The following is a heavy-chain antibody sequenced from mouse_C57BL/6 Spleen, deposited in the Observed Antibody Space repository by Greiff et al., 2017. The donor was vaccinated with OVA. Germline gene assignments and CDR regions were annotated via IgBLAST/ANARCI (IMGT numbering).Heavy chain of an antibody. CDR3: ARWGYGRVDY. D-gene: IGHD1-1*01. CDR1: GYTFTSYW. Sequence: VQLQQPGAELVMPGASVKLSCKASGYTFTSYWMHWVKQRPGQGLEWIGEIDPSDSYTNYNQKFKGKSTLTVDKSSSTAYMQLSSLTSEDSAVYYCARWGYGRVDYWGQGTSVTVSS. CDR2: IDPSDSYT. J-gene: IGHJ4*01. V-gene: IGHV1-69*01.